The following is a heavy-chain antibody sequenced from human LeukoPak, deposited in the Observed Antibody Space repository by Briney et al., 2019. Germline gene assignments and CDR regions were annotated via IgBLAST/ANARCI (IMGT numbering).Heavy chain of an antibody. V-gene: IGHV3-30-3*01. CDR1: GFTFSSYA. CDR2: ISYDGSNK. J-gene: IGHJ6*02. Sequence: GRSLRVSCAASGFTFSSYAMHWVRQAPGKGLEWVAVISYDGSNKYYADSVKGRFTISRDNYKNTLYLQMNSLGAEDTAVYYCARGRGSSWYRIYYFGMDVWGQGTTVTVSS. D-gene: IGHD6-13*01. CDR3: ARGRGSSWYRIYYFGMDV.